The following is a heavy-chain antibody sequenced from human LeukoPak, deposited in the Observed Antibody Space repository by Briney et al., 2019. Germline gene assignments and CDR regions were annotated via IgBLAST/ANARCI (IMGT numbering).Heavy chain of an antibody. V-gene: IGHV3-30*03. CDR1: GFTFRSHA. J-gene: IGHJ4*02. CDR3: ASPARRITVFGVPFDY. Sequence: GGSLRLSCVGSGFTFRSHAMSWVRQAPEKGLEWVATITYDGKNQYYSDSVKGRFTISRDNSNNTLYLQMNTLRIEDTSVYFCASPARRITVFGVPFDYWGQGALVIVSS. CDR2: ITYDGKNQ. D-gene: IGHD3-10*02.